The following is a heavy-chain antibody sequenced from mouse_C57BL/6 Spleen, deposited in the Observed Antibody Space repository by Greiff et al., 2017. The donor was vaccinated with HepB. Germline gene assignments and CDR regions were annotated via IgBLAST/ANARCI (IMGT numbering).Heavy chain of an antibody. V-gene: IGHV1-64*01. CDR2: IHPKSGST. Sequence: VQLQESGAELVKPGASVKLSCKASGYTFTSYWMHWVKQRPGQGLEWIGMIHPKSGSTNYNEKFKSKATLTVDKSSSTAYMQLSSLTSEDAAVYYCAREGYGSSPAWFAYWGQGTLVTVSA. J-gene: IGHJ3*01. CDR3: AREGYGSSPAWFAY. D-gene: IGHD1-1*01. CDR1: GYTFTSYW.